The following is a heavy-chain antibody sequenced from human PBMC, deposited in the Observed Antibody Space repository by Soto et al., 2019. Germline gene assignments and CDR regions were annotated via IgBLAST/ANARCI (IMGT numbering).Heavy chain of an antibody. V-gene: IGHV3-23*01. CDR2: ISGSGGST. D-gene: IGHD6-19*01. CDR3: AKDNPQWLISNWFDP. J-gene: IGHJ5*02. CDR1: GFTFSSYA. Sequence: LRLSCAASGFTFSSYAMSWVRQAPVKGLEWVSAISGSGGSTYYADSVKGRFTISRDDSKNTLYLQMNSLRAEDTAVYYCAKDNPQWLISNWFDPWGQGTLVTVSS.